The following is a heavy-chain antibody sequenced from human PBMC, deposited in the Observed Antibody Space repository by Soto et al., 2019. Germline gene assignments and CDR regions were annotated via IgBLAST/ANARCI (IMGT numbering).Heavy chain of an antibody. CDR1: GYSFANYW. J-gene: IGHJ6*02. CDR2: IYPGDSDT. V-gene: IGHV5-51*01. D-gene: IGHD3-10*01. Sequence: GESLKISCQGSGYSFANYWLAWVRQMPGKGLEGVGVIYPGDSDTRYSPSFRGQVTISADKSISHVYLQWSSLKASDTAMYYCARNRLRQYYYGMDVWGQGTTVTVSS. CDR3: ARNRLRQYYYGMDV.